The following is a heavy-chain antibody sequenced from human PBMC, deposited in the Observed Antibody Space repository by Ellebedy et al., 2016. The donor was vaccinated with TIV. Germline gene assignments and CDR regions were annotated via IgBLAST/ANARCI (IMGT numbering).Heavy chain of an antibody. CDR1: GYTFTGYY. CDR2: INPNSGGT. Sequence: ASVKVSCXASGYTFTGYYMHWVRQAPGQGLEWMGWINPNSGGTNYAQKFQGWVTMTRDTSISTAYMELSRLRSDDTAVYYCARDSLRYFDLNYYYYGMDVWGQGTTVTVSS. V-gene: IGHV1-2*04. D-gene: IGHD3-9*01. CDR3: ARDSLRYFDLNYYYYGMDV. J-gene: IGHJ6*02.